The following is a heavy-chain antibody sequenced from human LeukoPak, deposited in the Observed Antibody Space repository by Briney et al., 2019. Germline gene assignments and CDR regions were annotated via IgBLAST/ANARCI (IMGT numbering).Heavy chain of an antibody. D-gene: IGHD3-10*01. J-gene: IGHJ4*02. V-gene: IGHV3-43D*03. CDR2: ISWDGGST. CDR1: GFTFDDYA. Sequence: GGSLRLSWAASGFTFDDYAMHWVRQAPGKGLEWVSLISWDGGSTYYADSVKGRFTISRDNSKNSLYLQMNSLRAEDTALYYCAKDSGPYGSGRQGFDYWGQGTLVTVSS. CDR3: AKDSGPYGSGRQGFDY.